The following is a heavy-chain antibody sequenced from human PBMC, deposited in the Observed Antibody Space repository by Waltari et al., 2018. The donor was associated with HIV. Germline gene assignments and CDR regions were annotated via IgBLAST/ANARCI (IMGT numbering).Heavy chain of an antibody. CDR1: GGSIDYYY. CDR2: IYYSGST. J-gene: IGHJ6*02. Sequence: QVQLQESGPGLVKPSETLSLICTVSGGSIDYYYWSWIRQPPGKGLEWIGYIYYSGSTKYNPSPKSRFTRSVDTSKNQFSLNLSSVTAADTAVYYCARQGCTSTSCQRRGGMDVWGQGTSVSVSS. CDR3: ARQGCTSTSCQRRGGMDV. V-gene: IGHV4-59*08. D-gene: IGHD2-2*01.